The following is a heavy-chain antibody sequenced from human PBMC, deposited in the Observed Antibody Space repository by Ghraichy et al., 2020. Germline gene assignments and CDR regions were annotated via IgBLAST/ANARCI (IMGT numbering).Heavy chain of an antibody. V-gene: IGHV1-8*01. CDR3: ARGGEWEKGVGY. J-gene: IGHJ4*02. D-gene: IGHD1-26*01. CDR1: GYTFTSYD. Sequence: ASVKVSCKASGYTFTSYDINWVRQATGQGLEWMGWMNPNSGNTGYAQKFQGRVTMTRNTSISTAYMELSSLRSEDTAVYYCARGGEWEKGVGYWGQGTLVTVSS. CDR2: MNPNSGNT.